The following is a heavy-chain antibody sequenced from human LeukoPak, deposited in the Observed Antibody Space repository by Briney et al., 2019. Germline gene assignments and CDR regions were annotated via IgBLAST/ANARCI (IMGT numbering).Heavy chain of an antibody. V-gene: IGHV3-33*01. CDR3: ARGNFRRDGYNFDY. CDR2: IWYDVSNK. D-gene: IGHD5-24*01. J-gene: IGHJ4*02. CDR1: GFIFSGYG. Sequence: PGGSLRLSCAASGFIFSGYGMHWVRQAPGKGLEWVAVIWYDVSNKYYADSVKGRFTISRDNSKNTLYLQMNSLRAEDTAVFYCARGNFRRDGYNFDYWGQGTLASVSS.